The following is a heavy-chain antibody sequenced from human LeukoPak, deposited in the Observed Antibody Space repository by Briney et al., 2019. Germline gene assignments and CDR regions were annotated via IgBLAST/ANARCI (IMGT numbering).Heavy chain of an antibody. CDR1: GYPFTDFP. Sequence: ASVKVSCKACGYPFTDFPISWVRLAPGQGFEWMGWIITFNGDTNYAQKFHGRVTMTRNTSPNTVDVELKNLPSDDTAVYYCARGPPGNQRFSDSWGQGTLVTVSS. V-gene: IGHV1-18*01. CDR3: ARGPPGNQRFSDS. CDR2: IITFNGDT. J-gene: IGHJ5*01. D-gene: IGHD1-26*01.